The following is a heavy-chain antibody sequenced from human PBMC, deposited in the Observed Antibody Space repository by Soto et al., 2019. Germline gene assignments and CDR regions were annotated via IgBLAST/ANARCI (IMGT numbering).Heavy chain of an antibody. V-gene: IGHV4-31*03. Sequence: QVQLQESGPGLVKPSQTLSLTCTVSGGSISSGGYYWSWIRPHPGKGLEWIGYIYYSGSTYYNPTLNGRVTISVDTSKNQFSLKLRSVTAADTAVYYCARDGRDYVMSYYYYGMDVWGHVTTFTVSS. CDR2: IYYSGST. D-gene: IGHD4-17*01. CDR1: GGSISSGGYY. CDR3: ARDGRDYVMSYYYYGMDV. J-gene: IGHJ6*02.